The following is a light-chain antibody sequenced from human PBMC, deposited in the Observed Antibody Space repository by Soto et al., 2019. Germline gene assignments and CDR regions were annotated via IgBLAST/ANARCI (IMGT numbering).Light chain of an antibody. V-gene: IGLV2-8*01. J-gene: IGLJ2*01. CDR3: TSYAGSDNVI. Sequence: QSALTQPPSASGSPGQSVTIPCTGTSSDVGGHNYVSWYQQHPGKAPKLLIYEVIQRPSGVPDRFSGSKSGNTASLTVSGLQAEDEADYYCTSYAGSDNVIFGGGTKLTVL. CDR1: SSDVGGHNY. CDR2: EVI.